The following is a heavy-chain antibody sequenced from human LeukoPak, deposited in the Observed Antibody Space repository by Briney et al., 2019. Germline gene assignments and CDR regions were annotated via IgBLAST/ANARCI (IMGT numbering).Heavy chain of an antibody. V-gene: IGHV3-23*01. Sequence: PGGSLRLSCAASAFTFSSYAMSWVRQAPGKGLEWVSTISNSDGSTYYADSVKGRFTISRDNSKNTPYLQMNSLRAEDTAVYYCAKDHRGSYYRFPFDYWGQGTLVTVSS. CDR1: AFTFSSYA. CDR2: ISNSDGST. CDR3: AKDHRGSYYRFPFDY. J-gene: IGHJ4*02. D-gene: IGHD1-26*01.